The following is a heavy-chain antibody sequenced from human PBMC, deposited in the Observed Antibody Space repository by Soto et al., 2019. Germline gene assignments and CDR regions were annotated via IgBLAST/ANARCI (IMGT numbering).Heavy chain of an antibody. D-gene: IGHD6-13*01. J-gene: IGHJ6*02. V-gene: IGHV3-23*01. CDR3: ATDSVGRGIAAGGMDV. Sequence: PGGSLRLSCAASGFTFSSYAMSWVRQAPGKGLEWVSAISGSGGSTYYADSVKGRFTISRDNSKNTLYLQMNSLRAEDTAVYYCATDSVGRGIAAGGMDVWGQGTTVTVSS. CDR2: ISGSGGST. CDR1: GFTFSSYA.